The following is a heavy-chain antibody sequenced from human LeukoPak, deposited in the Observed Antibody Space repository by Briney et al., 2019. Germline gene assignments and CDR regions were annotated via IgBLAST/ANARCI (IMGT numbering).Heavy chain of an antibody. CDR2: TYYRSKWYN. CDR3: VRRGPWGLGLEY. V-gene: IGHV6-1*01. CDR1: GDSASSNSAT. D-gene: IGHD7-27*01. Sequence: SQTLSLTSASSGDSASSNSATWNWIRQSPSRGLEWLGRTYYRSKWYNDYAVSVKSRISINADSSKNQFSLQLNSVTPEDMAVYYCVRRGPWGLGLEYWGRGTLVTVSS. J-gene: IGHJ4*02.